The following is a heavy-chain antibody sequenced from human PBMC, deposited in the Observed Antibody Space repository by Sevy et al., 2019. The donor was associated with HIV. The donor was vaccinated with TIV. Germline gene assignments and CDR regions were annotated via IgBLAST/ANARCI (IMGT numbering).Heavy chain of an antibody. J-gene: IGHJ3*01. CDR1: GFTFSSYA. D-gene: IGHD2-2*01. V-gene: IGHV3-23*01. CDR2: ISGSDGST. CDR3: ASEDCSSASCYDDAFDF. Sequence: GGSLRLSCAASGFTFSSYAMSWVRQAPGKGLEWVSAISGSDGSTYYADSVKGRFTISRDNSKNTLYLQMNSLRTEDTAVYYCASEDCSSASCYDDAFDFWGQGTMVTVSS.